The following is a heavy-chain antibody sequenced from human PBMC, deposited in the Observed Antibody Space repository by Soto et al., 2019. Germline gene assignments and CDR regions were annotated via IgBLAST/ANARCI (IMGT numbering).Heavy chain of an antibody. D-gene: IGHD3-22*01. CDR2: IKQDGSEK. CDR3: ARDLGSGYYHYPDY. J-gene: IGHJ4*02. CDR1: GFTFSSYW. Sequence: EVQLVESGGGLVQPGGSLRLSCAASGFTFSSYWMSWVRQAPGKGLEWVANIKQDGSEKYYVDSVKGRFTISRDNAKNSLYLHMNSQRAEDTAVYYCARDLGSGYYHYPDYWGQGTLVTVSS. V-gene: IGHV3-7*01.